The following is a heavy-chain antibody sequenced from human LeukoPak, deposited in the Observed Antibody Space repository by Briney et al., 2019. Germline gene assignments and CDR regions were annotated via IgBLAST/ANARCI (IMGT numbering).Heavy chain of an antibody. J-gene: IGHJ6*02. Sequence: ASVKVSCKASGYTFTSYDINWVRQATGQGLEWMGWMNPNSGNTGYAQKFQGRVTMTRNTSISTAYMELSSLRSEDTAVYYCARDFNIAAADNYYYGMDVWGQGTTVTVSS. CDR3: ARDFNIAAADNYYYGMDV. CDR1: GYTFTSYD. CDR2: MNPNSGNT. D-gene: IGHD6-13*01. V-gene: IGHV1-8*01.